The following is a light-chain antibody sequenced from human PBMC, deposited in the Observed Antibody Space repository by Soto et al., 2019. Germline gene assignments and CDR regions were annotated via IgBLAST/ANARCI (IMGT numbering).Light chain of an antibody. V-gene: IGLV2-23*01. J-gene: IGLJ1*01. CDR1: GTDVGSHKL. Sequence: LTQPASVSGSPGRSITISCTGTGTDVGSHKLVSWYQQHPGKAPKLMVYEGTKRPSGVSDRFSGSKSYNTASLTISGLQAEDEGDYFCCSSSRSSPFYVFGTGTKVTAL. CDR2: EGT. CDR3: CSSSRSSPFYV.